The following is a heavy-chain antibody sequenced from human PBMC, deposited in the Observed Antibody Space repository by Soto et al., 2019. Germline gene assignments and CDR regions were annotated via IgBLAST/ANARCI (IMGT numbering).Heavy chain of an antibody. CDR3: ARGSGSSWFDY. J-gene: IGHJ4*02. CDR1: GYTFTANY. CDR2: MATSSGGT. V-gene: IGHV1-2*02. Sequence: ASVKVSCKPSGYTFTANYIHWVRQAPGQGLEWMGWMATSSGGTRFAQNFQGRVTMTRDTSIATAYMELTTLTLDDTAIYYCARGSGSSWFDYWGQGTKVTVYS. D-gene: IGHD6-25*01.